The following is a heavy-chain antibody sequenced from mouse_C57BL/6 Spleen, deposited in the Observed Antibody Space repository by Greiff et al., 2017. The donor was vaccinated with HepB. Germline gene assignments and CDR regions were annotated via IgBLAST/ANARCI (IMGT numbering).Heavy chain of an antibody. CDR2: IDPEDGDT. V-gene: IGHV14-1*01. Sequence: VQLQQSGAALVRPGASVKLSCTASGFNIKDYYMHWVKQRPEQGLEWIGRIDPEDGDTEYAPKFQGKATMTADTSSNTAYLQLSSLTSEDTAVYYCTTESHYYGSSYGYWGQGTTLTVSS. CDR3: TTESHYYGSSYGY. CDR1: GFNIKDYY. D-gene: IGHD1-1*01. J-gene: IGHJ2*01.